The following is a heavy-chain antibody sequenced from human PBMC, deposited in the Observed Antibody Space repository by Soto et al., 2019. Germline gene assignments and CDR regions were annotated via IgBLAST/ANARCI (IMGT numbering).Heavy chain of an antibody. V-gene: IGHV3-23*01. D-gene: IGHD2-2*01. J-gene: IGHJ5*01. CDR1: SCA. Sequence: SCAVGWAFPAPGKVLEWVSAISGSGGSTYYADSVKGRFTISRDNSKNTLYLQMNSLRAEDTAVYYCAKEGYCSSTSCRSNWFALRG. CDR2: ISGSGGST. CDR3: AKEGYCSSTSCRSNWFAL.